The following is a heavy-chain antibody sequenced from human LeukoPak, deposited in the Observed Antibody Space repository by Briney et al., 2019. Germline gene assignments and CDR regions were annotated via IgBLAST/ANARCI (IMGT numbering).Heavy chain of an antibody. CDR1: GITFSTYS. Sequence: GGLRLSRAASGITFSTYSVNWVRQAPGKGLEWVSCISSGSRYIYYADSVKGRFTISRDDAKNSLYLQMNSLGAEDTALYYCARGPEGSSLNWFDPWGQGTLVTVSS. D-gene: IGHD1-14*01. CDR3: ARGPEGSSLNWFDP. J-gene: IGHJ5*02. V-gene: IGHV3-21*01. CDR2: ISSGSRYI.